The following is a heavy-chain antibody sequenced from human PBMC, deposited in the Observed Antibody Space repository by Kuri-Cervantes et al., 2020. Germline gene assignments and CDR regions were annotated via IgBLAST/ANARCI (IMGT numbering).Heavy chain of an antibody. D-gene: IGHD6-19*01. CDR2: INPNSGGT. J-gene: IGHJ4*02. CDR1: GYTFTGYY. CDR3: ATLYSSGAGVDY. Sequence: ASVKVSCKASGYTFTGYYMHWVRQAPGQGLEWMGWINPNSGGTNYAQKFQGRVTMTEDTSTDTAYMELSSLRSEDTAVYYCATLYSSGAGVDYWGQGTLVTSPQ. V-gene: IGHV1-2*02.